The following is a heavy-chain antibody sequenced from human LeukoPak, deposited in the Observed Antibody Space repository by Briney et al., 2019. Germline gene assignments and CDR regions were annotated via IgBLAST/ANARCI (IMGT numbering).Heavy chain of an antibody. D-gene: IGHD3-22*01. Sequence: GESLKISCKGSGYSFTTYWIGWVRQKPGKGLEWMGMIFPGDSDTRYSPSFQGQVTISADKSISTAYLQWSSLKASDTAMYYCARRLTYDSRAYYCLDYWGQGTLVTVSS. J-gene: IGHJ4*02. CDR3: ARRLTYDSRAYYCLDY. V-gene: IGHV5-51*01. CDR2: IFPGDSDT. CDR1: GYSFTTYW.